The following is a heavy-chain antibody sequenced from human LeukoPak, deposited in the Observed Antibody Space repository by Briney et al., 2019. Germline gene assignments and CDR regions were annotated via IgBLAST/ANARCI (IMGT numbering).Heavy chain of an antibody. CDR1: GFTFSSYA. CDR3: AKPPLRFLEWLFDY. D-gene: IGHD3-3*01. CDR2: ISGSGGST. J-gene: IGHJ4*02. V-gene: IGHV3-23*01. Sequence: GGSLRLSCAASGFTFSSYAMSWVRQAPGKGLEWVSAISGSGGSTYYADSVKGRFTISRDSSKNTLYLQMNSLRAEDTAVYYCAKPPLRFLEWLFDYWGQGTLVTVSS.